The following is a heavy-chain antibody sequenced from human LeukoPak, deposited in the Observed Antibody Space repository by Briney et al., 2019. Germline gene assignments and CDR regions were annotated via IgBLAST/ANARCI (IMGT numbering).Heavy chain of an antibody. CDR1: GFTFTSYA. J-gene: IGHJ5*02. D-gene: IGHD6-13*01. CDR3: ASRYSSSRPFDP. V-gene: IGHV3-23*01. CDR2: ITPSDSTT. Sequence: GGSLRLSCTTSGFTFTSYAMSWVRQAPGKGLEWVSTITPSDSTTFYADSVKGRFTISRDNSKNSLYLQMNSLRADDTAVYYCASRYSSSRPFDPWGQGTLVTVSS.